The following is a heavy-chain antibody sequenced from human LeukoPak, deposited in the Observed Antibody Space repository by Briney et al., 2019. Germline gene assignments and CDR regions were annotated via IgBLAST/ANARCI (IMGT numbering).Heavy chain of an antibody. CDR2: ISSSSSYI. J-gene: IGHJ4*02. D-gene: IGHD3-10*01. CDR3: ARAYGSGSYCPNY. V-gene: IGHV3-21*01. Sequence: PGGSLRLSCAASGFTFSSYSMNWVRQAPGKGLEWVSSISSSSSYIYYADSVKGRFTISRDNAKNSLYLQMNGLRAEDTAVYYCARAYGSGSYCPNYWGQGTLVTVSS. CDR1: GFTFSSYS.